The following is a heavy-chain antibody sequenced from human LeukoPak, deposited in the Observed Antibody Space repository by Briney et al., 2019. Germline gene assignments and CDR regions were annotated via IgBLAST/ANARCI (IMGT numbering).Heavy chain of an antibody. D-gene: IGHD5-18*01. CDR1: GGSISSFY. CDR2: INTSGST. CDR3: ARCGYSYGYPYYYMDV. V-gene: IGHV4-4*07. J-gene: IGHJ6*03. Sequence: PSETLSLTCTVSGGSISSFYWTWIRQPAGKGLEWIGRINTSGSTNYNPSLKSRVTMSVDSSKNQFSLKLSSVTAADTAVYYCARCGYSYGYPYYYMDVWGKGTTVTVSS.